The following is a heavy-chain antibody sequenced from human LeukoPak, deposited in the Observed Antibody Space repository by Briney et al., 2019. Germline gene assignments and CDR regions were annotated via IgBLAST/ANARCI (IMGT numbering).Heavy chain of an antibody. J-gene: IGHJ4*02. CDR1: GFTFDDCA. Sequence: GRSLRLSCAASGFTFDDCAMHWVRQAPGKGLEWVSGISWNSGSIGYADSVKGRFTISRDNAKNSLYLQMNSLRAEDTALYYCAKEGGSGYLDYWGQGTLVTVSS. CDR2: ISWNSGSI. CDR3: AKEGGSGYLDY. V-gene: IGHV3-9*01. D-gene: IGHD3-22*01.